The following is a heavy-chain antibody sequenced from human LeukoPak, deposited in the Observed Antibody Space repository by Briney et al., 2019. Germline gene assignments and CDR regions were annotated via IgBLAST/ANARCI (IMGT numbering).Heavy chain of an antibody. J-gene: IGHJ4*02. V-gene: IGHV4-39*01. CDR2: IHYNSDT. D-gene: IGHD3-16*01. CDR1: GDSISTRSHD. CDR3: ARRVGHYDHFVD. Sequence: SETLSLTCSVSGDSISTRSHDWDWLRHPPGKGLEWIGPIHYNSDTHYYPSLKSRVTISVDISELQFSVILASVTAADTAIYYCARRVGHYDHFVDWGAGTLVTVSS.